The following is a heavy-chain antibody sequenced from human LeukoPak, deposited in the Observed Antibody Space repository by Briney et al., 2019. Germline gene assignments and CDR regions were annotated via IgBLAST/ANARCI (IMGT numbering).Heavy chain of an antibody. CDR3: ARLGIIRGKDY. CDR2: IYYSGST. CDR1: GGSISSSSYY. J-gene: IGHJ4*02. Sequence: SETLSLTCTVSGGSISSSSYYWGWIRQPPGKGLEWIGSIYYSGSTYYNPSLKSRVTISVDTSKNQFSLKLGSVTAADTAVYYCARLGIIRGKDYWGQGTLVTVSS. V-gene: IGHV4-39*01. D-gene: IGHD3-10*01.